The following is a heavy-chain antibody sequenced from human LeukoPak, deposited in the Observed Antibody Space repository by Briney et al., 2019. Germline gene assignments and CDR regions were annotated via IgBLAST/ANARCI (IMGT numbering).Heavy chain of an antibody. D-gene: IGHD1-1*01. Sequence: SETLSLTCTVSGGSISSYYWSWIRQPPGKGLEWIGYIYYSGSTNYNPSLKSRVTTLVDTSKNQFSLKLSSVTAADTAVYYCAKQYTTLATYFDYWGQGTLVTVSS. CDR3: AKQYTTLATYFDY. CDR1: GGSISSYY. CDR2: IYYSGST. J-gene: IGHJ4*02. V-gene: IGHV4-59*08.